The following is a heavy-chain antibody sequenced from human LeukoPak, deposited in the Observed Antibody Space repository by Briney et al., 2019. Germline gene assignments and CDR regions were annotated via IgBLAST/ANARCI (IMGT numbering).Heavy chain of an antibody. V-gene: IGHV3-7*03. CDR3: AREMATTDDY. CDR2: IKKDGSEK. Sequence: GRSLRLSCAASGFTFSRYWMSWVRQAPGKGLEWVANIKKDGSEKYYVDSVKGRFTISRDNAKDSLYLQMNSLRAEDTAVYYCAREMATTDDYWGQGTLVTVSS. CDR1: GFTFSRYW. J-gene: IGHJ4*02. D-gene: IGHD5-24*01.